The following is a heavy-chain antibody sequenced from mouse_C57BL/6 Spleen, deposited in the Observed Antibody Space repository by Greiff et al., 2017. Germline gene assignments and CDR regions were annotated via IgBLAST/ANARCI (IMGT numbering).Heavy chain of an antibody. CDR3: ARRGCYWYFDV. CDR2: INPSTGGT. V-gene: IGHV1-42*01. Sequence: VQLQQSGPELVKPGASVKISCKASGYSFTGYYMNWVKQSPEKSLEWIGEINPSTGGTTYNQKFKAKATLTVDKSSSTAYMQLKSLTSADAAVYYCARRGCYWYFDVWGTGTTVTVSA. D-gene: IGHD3-3*01. CDR1: GYSFTGYY. J-gene: IGHJ1*03.